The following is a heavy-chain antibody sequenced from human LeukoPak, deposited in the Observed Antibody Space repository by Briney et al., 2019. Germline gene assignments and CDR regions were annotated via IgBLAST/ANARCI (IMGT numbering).Heavy chain of an antibody. CDR3: ARAAISTFGVIIHDAFDI. J-gene: IGHJ3*02. D-gene: IGHD3-10*01. Sequence: GGSLRLSCAASGFTVSGNYMSWVRQAPGKGLEWVSVIYSGTTTKYADSVKGRFTISRDSSKNMLYLQMNSLRAEDTAVYYCARAAISTFGVIIHDAFDIWGQGTLVTVSS. V-gene: IGHV3-66*01. CDR2: IYSGTTT. CDR1: GFTVSGNY.